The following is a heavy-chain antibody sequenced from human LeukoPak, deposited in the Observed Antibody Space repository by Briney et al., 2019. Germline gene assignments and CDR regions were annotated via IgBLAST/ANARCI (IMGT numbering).Heavy chain of an antibody. CDR1: GFAFSSYA. D-gene: IGHD3-10*01. CDR3: AKGRGRQGRVYFDY. CDR2: ISGSGGST. J-gene: IGHJ4*02. V-gene: IGHV3-23*01. Sequence: PGGSLRLSCAASGFAFSSYAMSWVRQAPGKGLEWVSAISGSGGSTYYADSVKGRFTISRDNSKNTLYLQMNSLRAEDTAVYYCAKGRGRQGRVYFDYWGQGTLVTVSS.